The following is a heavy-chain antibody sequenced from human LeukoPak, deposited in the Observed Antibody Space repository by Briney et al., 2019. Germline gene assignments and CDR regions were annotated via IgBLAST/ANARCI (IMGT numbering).Heavy chain of an antibody. CDR1: GYTFTSYG. CDR2: ISAYNGNT. Sequence: ASVKVSCKASGYTFTSYGTSWVRQAPGQGLEWMGWISAYNGNTNYAQKLQGRVTMTTDTSTSTAYMELRSLRSDDTAVYYCARDRHLYYYYYYMDVWGKGTTVTISS. CDR3: ARDRHLYYYYYYMDV. V-gene: IGHV1-18*01. J-gene: IGHJ6*03.